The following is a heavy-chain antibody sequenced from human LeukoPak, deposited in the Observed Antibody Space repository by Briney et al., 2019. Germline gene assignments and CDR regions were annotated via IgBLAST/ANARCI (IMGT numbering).Heavy chain of an antibody. CDR1: RFTFSSYE. D-gene: IGHD1-26*01. Sequence: PGGSLRLSCAASRFTFSSYEMNWVRQAPGKGLEWVSYISSSGSTIYYADSVKGRFTISRDNAKNSLYLQMNSLRAEDTAVYYCAKDRGSWELPHYYYYMDVWGKGTTVTVSS. V-gene: IGHV3-48*03. CDR2: ISSSGSTI. CDR3: AKDRGSWELPHYYYYMDV. J-gene: IGHJ6*03.